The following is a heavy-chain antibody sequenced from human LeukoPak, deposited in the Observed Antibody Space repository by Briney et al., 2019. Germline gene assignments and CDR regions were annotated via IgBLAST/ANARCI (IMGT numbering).Heavy chain of an antibody. Sequence: GGSLRLSCAASGFTFSTSGMHWVRQAPGKGLEWVGFIRYDETNKYYADSVKGRFTTSRDNSKNTLYLHMYGLRTEDTAVYYCAKSTTADSAWGQGTLVTVSS. J-gene: IGHJ4*02. V-gene: IGHV3-30*02. CDR1: GFTFSTSG. D-gene: IGHD1-1*01. CDR2: IRYDETNK. CDR3: AKSTTADSA.